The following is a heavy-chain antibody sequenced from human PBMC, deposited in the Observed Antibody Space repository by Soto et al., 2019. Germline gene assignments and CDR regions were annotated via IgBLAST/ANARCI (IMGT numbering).Heavy chain of an antibody. CDR3: AIYYGSGSGGFSF. Sequence: TLSLTCTVSGGSISSGSYYWSWIRQHPGKGLEWIGYIYYSGSTYYNPSLKSRVTISVDTSKNQFSLNLSSVTAADTAVYYFAIYYGSGSGGFSFWGQGSLVPVSS. V-gene: IGHV4-31*03. CDR1: GGSISSGSYY. CDR2: IYYSGST. J-gene: IGHJ1*01. D-gene: IGHD2-15*01.